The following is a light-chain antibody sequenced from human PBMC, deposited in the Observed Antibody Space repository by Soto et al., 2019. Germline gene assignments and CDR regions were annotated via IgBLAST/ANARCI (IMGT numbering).Light chain of an antibody. CDR1: QSVSSS. CDR3: RPRASPFT. J-gene: IGKJ4*01. Sequence: IVLTPSPATLSLSPGERATLSCRTSQSVSSSLAWSQQKPGQPPRRLIYDASNRATGIPGRFSGSGSGTDFALTISSLQPEDFAVYYCRPRASPFTFGGGTKVEIK. CDR2: DAS. V-gene: IGKV3-11*01.